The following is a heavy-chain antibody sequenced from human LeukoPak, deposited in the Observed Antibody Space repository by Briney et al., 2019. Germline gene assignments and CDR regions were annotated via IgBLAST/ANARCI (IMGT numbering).Heavy chain of an antibody. Sequence: GGSLRLSCAASGFTFSSYAMSWVRQAPGKGLEWVSAISGSGGSTYYADSVKGRFTISRDNSKSTLYLQMNSLRAEDTAVYYCAKALVPAAIPPDNWFDPWGQGTLVTVSS. V-gene: IGHV3-23*01. J-gene: IGHJ5*02. D-gene: IGHD2-2*02. CDR1: GFTFSSYA. CDR3: AKALVPAAIPPDNWFDP. CDR2: ISGSGGST.